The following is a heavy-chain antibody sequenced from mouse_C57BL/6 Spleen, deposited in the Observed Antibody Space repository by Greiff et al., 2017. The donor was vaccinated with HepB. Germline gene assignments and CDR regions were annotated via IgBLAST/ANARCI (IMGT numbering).Heavy chain of an antibody. V-gene: IGHV1-49*01. CDR2: FTMYSDGT. Sequence: ALKESGAELVRPGSSVKLSCKDSYFAFLASAMHWVKQRPGHGLEWIGSFTMYSDGTEYSENFKGKATLTANTSSSTAHMELSSLTSEDSAVYYCAVGSRYRYFDVWGTGTTVTVSS. CDR1: YFAFLASA. D-gene: IGHD1-1*01. J-gene: IGHJ1*03. CDR3: AVGSRYRYFDV.